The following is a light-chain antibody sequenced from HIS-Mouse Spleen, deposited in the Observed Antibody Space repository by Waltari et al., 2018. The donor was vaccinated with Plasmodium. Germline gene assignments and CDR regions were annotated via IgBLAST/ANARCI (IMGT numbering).Light chain of an antibody. V-gene: IGKV3-15*01. CDR1: QRVSSN. CDR3: QQYNNWSFT. Sequence: EIVMTQSPATLSVSPGERATLSCRASQRVSSNLAWYQQKPGQAPRLIIYGASTRATGIPARFSGSGSGTEFTLTISSLQSEDFAVYYCQQYNNWSFTFGPGTKVDIK. J-gene: IGKJ3*01. CDR2: GAS.